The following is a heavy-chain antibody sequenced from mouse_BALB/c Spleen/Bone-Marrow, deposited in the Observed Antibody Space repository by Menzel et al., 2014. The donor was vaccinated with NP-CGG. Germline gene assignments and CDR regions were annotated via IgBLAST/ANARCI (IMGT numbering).Heavy chain of an antibody. CDR2: ISSGSTSI. V-gene: IGHV5-17*02. Sequence: EVHLAESGGGIVQSGVSRQLSCAASGFTFSNFGIHWLRQAPEKGLEWVAYISSGSTSIYYADTVKGRFTVSRDNPKNTLFLQMASLRSEDSAVYYCARNWYYFDYWGQGTTLTVSS. CDR1: GFTFSNFG. D-gene: IGHD4-1*01. CDR3: ARNWYYFDY. J-gene: IGHJ2*01.